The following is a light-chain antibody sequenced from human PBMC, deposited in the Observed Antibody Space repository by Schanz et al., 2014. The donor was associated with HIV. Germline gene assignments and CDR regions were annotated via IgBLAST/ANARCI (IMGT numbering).Light chain of an antibody. CDR2: EVT. V-gene: IGLV2-14*02. Sequence: QSALTQPASVSGSPGQSITISCTGTRNDVGTYNLVSWYQQHPGKAPQLMIYEVTKRPSGVSNRFSGSKSGNTASLTVSGLQVEDEADYYCSSHAGGNNYVFGSGTKLTV. CDR1: RNDVGTYNL. J-gene: IGLJ1*01. CDR3: SSHAGGNNYV.